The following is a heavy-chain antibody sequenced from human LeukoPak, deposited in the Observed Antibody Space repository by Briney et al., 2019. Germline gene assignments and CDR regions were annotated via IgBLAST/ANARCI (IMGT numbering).Heavy chain of an antibody. D-gene: IGHD4-11*01. Sequence: GGSLRLSCAASGFTFSSYGMHWVRQAPGKGLEWVAVIWYDGSNKYYADSVKGRFTISRDNSKSTLYLEMNSLRVEDTAVYYCTKVRSGSSNWALRIFDYWGQGALVTVSS. CDR3: TKVRSGSSNWALRIFDY. CDR1: GFTFSSYG. J-gene: IGHJ4*02. CDR2: IWYDGSNK. V-gene: IGHV3-33*06.